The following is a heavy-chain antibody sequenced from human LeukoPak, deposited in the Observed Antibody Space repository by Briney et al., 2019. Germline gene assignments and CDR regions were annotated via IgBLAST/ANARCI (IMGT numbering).Heavy chain of an antibody. D-gene: IGHD3-22*01. CDR3: AKDFDYYYDSSGQFDY. J-gene: IGHJ4*02. V-gene: IGHV3-48*03. Sequence: GGSLRLSCAASGFTFSSYEMNWVRQAPGKGLEWVSYISSSGSTIYYADSVKGRFTISRDNAKNSLYLQMNSLRAEDTAVYYCAKDFDYYYDSSGQFDYWGQGTLVTVSS. CDR1: GFTFSSYE. CDR2: ISSSGSTI.